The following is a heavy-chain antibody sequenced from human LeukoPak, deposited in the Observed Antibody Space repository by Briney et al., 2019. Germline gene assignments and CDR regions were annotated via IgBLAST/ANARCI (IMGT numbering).Heavy chain of an antibody. Sequence: GGSLRLSCAASGFTFSSYWMSWVRQAPGKGLEWVSGVIWNGGSTGYADSVKGRFTISRDNAKNSLYLQMNSLRAEDTALYYCARASLYDNSAYYLDYWGQGTLVTVSS. J-gene: IGHJ4*02. D-gene: IGHD3-22*01. V-gene: IGHV3-20*04. CDR1: GFTFSSYW. CDR2: VIWNGGST. CDR3: ARASLYDNSAYYLDY.